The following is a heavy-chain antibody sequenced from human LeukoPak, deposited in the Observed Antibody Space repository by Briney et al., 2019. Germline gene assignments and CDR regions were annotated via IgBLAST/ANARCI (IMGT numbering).Heavy chain of an antibody. CDR3: ARGYSSSSAGVDY. D-gene: IGHD6-6*01. J-gene: IGHJ4*02. CDR2: IYYSGST. Sequence: SETLPLTCTVSGGSISSYYWSWIRQPPGKGLEWIGYIYYSGSTNYNPSLKSRVTISVDTSKNQFSLKLSSVTAADTAVYHCARGYSSSSAGVDYWGQGTLVTVSS. CDR1: GGSISSYY. V-gene: IGHV4-59*01.